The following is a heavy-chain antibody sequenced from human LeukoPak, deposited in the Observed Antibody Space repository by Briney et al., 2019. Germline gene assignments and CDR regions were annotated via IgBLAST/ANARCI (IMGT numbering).Heavy chain of an antibody. Sequence: SETLSLTCTVSGGSISSGSYYWSWIRQPAGKGLEWIGRIYSSGSTNYNPSLKSRVTISVDTSKNQFSLKLSSVTAADTAVYYCAREGYYGSGEFDYWGQGTLVTVSP. J-gene: IGHJ4*02. CDR3: AREGYYGSGEFDY. CDR2: IYSSGST. V-gene: IGHV4-61*02. CDR1: GGSISSGSYY. D-gene: IGHD3-10*01.